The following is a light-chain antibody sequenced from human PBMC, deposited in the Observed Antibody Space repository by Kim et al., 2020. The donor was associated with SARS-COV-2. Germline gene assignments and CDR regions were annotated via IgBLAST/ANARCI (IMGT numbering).Light chain of an antibody. Sequence: QSITISCTGTSSDVGGYNYVSWYQQHPGKAPKLMIYDVSKRPSGVSNRFSGSKSGNTASLTISGLQAEDEADYYCSSYISSSTFYVFGTGTKVTVL. CDR3: SSYISSSTFYV. V-gene: IGLV2-14*04. CDR2: DVS. J-gene: IGLJ1*01. CDR1: SSDVGGYNY.